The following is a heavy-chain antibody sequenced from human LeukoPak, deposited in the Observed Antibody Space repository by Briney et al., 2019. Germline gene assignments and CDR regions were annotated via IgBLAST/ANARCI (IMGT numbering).Heavy chain of an antibody. D-gene: IGHD3-3*01. CDR2: ISYDGSNK. V-gene: IGHV3-30*18. J-gene: IGHJ6*02. CDR3: AKDQEILEWLLGMDV. CDR1: GFTFSSYG. Sequence: PGGSLRLSCAASGFTFSSYGMHWVRQAPGKGLEWVAVISYDGSNKYYADSVKGRFTISRDNSKNTLYLQMNSLRAEDTAVYYCAKDQEILEWLLGMDVWGQGTTVTVSS.